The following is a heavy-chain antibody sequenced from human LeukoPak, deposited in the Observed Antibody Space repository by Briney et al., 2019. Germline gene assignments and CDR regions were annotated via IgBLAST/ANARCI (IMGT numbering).Heavy chain of an antibody. CDR3: AKEGAFWSGYYKDY. D-gene: IGHD3-3*01. Sequence: PGGSLRLSCAASGFTFSSYAMSWVRQAPGKGLEWVSGISGSGGSTYYADSVKGRFTISRDNSKNTLYLQMNSLRAEGTAVYYCAKEGAFWSGYYKDYWGQGTLVTVSS. CDR1: GFTFSSYA. V-gene: IGHV3-23*01. CDR2: ISGSGGST. J-gene: IGHJ4*02.